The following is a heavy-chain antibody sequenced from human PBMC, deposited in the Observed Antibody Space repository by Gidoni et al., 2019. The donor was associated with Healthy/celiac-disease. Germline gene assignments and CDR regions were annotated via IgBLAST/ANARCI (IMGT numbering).Heavy chain of an antibody. CDR2: ISYDGSNK. CDR1: GFTFSSYA. Sequence: QVQLVESGGGVVQPGRSLRLSCAASGFTFSSYAMHWVRQAPGKGLEWVAVISYDGSNKYYADSVKGRFTISRDNSKNTLYLQMNSLRAEDTAVYYCARDSFRSTRDYFGFRFDYWGQGTLVTVSS. CDR3: ARDSFRSTRDYFGFRFDY. D-gene: IGHD4-17*01. J-gene: IGHJ4*02. V-gene: IGHV3-30-3*01.